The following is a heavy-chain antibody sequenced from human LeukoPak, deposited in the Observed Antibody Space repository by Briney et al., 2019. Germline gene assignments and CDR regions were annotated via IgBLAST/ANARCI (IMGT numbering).Heavy chain of an antibody. CDR3: AKERESYFEFDL. V-gene: IGHV3-23*01. J-gene: IGHJ4*02. CDR2: ISGSADNT. CDR1: GFTFSGSA. Sequence: GGSLRLSCAASGFTFSGSAMHWVRQASGKGLEWVSAISGSADNTYYVDSVKGRFTISRDNSRNTLYLQMNSLRAEDTAIYYCAKERESYFEFDLWGQGTLVTVSS. D-gene: IGHD1-26*01.